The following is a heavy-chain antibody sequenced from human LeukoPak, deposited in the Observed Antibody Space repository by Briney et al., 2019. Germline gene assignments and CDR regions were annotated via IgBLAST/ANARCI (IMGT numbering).Heavy chain of an antibody. V-gene: IGHV3-30-3*01. CDR3: ARDQSSYSSYPGGFDY. J-gene: IGHJ4*02. Sequence: PGGSLRLSCAASGFTFSSYAMHWVRQAPGKGLEWVAVISYDGSNKYYADSVKGRFTISRDNSKNTLYLQMNSLRAEDTAVYYCARDQSSYSSYPGGFDYWGQGTLVTVSS. D-gene: IGHD6-6*01. CDR2: ISYDGSNK. CDR1: GFTFSSYA.